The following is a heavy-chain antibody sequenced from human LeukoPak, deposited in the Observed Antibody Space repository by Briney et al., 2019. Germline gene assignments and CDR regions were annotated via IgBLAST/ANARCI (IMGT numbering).Heavy chain of an antibody. Sequence: ASVKVSCKASGYTFTSYEINWVRQATGQGLEWMGWMNPNSGNTGYAQKFQGRVSMTRDTSINTAYMELSSLRSEDTALYYCAREGGEMATMYYFDYWGQGTLVTVSS. V-gene: IGHV1-8*01. D-gene: IGHD5-24*01. CDR3: AREGGEMATMYYFDY. J-gene: IGHJ4*02. CDR1: GYTFTSYE. CDR2: MNPNSGNT.